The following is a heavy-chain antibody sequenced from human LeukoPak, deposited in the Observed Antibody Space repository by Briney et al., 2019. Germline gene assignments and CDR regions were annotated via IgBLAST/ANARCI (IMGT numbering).Heavy chain of an antibody. CDR1: GFTFSSYA. Sequence: GGSLRLSCAASGFTFSSYAMSWVRQAPGKGLGWVSAISGSGGSTYYADSVKGRFTISRDNSKNTLYLQMNGLRAEDTAVYYCAKGPKPKVAFFDYWGQGTLVTVSS. D-gene: IGHD5-12*01. CDR2: ISGSGGST. V-gene: IGHV3-23*01. CDR3: AKGPKPKVAFFDY. J-gene: IGHJ4*02.